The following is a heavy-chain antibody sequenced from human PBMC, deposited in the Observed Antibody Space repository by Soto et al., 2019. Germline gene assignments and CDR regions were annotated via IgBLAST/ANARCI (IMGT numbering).Heavy chain of an antibody. J-gene: IGHJ4*02. CDR1: GGTFSSYA. Sequence: GASVKVSCKASGGTFSSYAISWVRQAPGQGLEWMGGIIPIFGTANYAQKFQGRVTITADESTSTAYMELSSLRSEDTAVYYCARPNSSGYSYYFDYWGQGTLVTVSS. V-gene: IGHV1-69*13. CDR2: IIPIFGTA. CDR3: ARPNSSGYSYYFDY. D-gene: IGHD3-22*01.